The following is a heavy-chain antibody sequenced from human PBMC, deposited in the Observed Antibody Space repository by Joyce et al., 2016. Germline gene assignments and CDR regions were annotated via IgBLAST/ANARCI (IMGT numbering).Heavy chain of an antibody. CDR1: GDSVSSNSAA. Sequence: VQLQQSGPGLVKPSQTLSLTCAISGDSVSSNSAAWSWIRQSPSRGLEWLGRTFYRSRWYNDCAVSVKSRITINPDTSENQFSLQLNSVTPEDTAVYYCARDRGTYGDSYTFDCWGQGTLVTVSS. CDR3: ARDRGTYGDSYTFDC. CDR2: TFYRSRWYN. D-gene: IGHD4-17*01. V-gene: IGHV6-1*01. J-gene: IGHJ4*02.